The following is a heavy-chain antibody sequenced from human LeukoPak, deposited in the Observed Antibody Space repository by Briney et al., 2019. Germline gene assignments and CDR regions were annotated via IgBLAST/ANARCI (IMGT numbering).Heavy chain of an antibody. CDR2: IKEDGSAK. J-gene: IGHJ5*02. Sequence: QPGGSLRLSCAASGFTFSSYWMNWVRQAPGKGLEWVANIKEDGSAKYYVDSLKGRFTISRDNAKNSLYLQMSSLRAEDTAVYYCARAFSSPNWFAPWGQGTLVTVSS. D-gene: IGHD6-13*01. CDR1: GFTFSSYW. V-gene: IGHV3-7*04. CDR3: ARAFSSPNWFAP.